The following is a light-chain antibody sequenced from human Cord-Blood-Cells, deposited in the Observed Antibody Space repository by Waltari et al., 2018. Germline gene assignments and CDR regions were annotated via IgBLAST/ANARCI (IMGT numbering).Light chain of an antibody. J-gene: IGKJ2*03. CDR3: QQSYSTPYS. V-gene: IGKV1-39*01. CDR1: QSISSY. CDR2: AAS. Sequence: DIQMTQSPSSLSASVGDRVTITCRASQSISSYLNWYQQKPGKAPKLLIYAASSLQSGVPSRFNVSRSATDFTLTISSLQPEDFATYYCQQSYSTPYSFGQGTKHEIK.